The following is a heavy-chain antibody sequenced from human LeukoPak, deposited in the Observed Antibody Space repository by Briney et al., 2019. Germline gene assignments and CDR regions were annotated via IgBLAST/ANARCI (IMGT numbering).Heavy chain of an antibody. V-gene: IGHV3-9*01. Sequence: GGSLRLSCAASGFTFSDHYMDWVRQAPGKGLEWVSGISWNSGSIGYADSVKGRFTISRDNAKNSLYLQMNSLRAEDTALYYCAKDKGYFDWLLSHWGQGTLVTVSS. CDR1: GFTFSDHY. CDR2: ISWNSGSI. CDR3: AKDKGYFDWLLSH. D-gene: IGHD3-9*01. J-gene: IGHJ4*02.